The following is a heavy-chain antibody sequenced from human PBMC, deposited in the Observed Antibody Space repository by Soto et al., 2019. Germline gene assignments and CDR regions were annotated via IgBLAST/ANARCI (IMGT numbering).Heavy chain of an antibody. Sequence: EVQLLEAGGGLVQPGGSLRLSCAASGFTFNNYAMTWVRQAPGKGLEWVSGISGGGGRTYYADSVKGRFTVSRDISKNTLYLQMDSLRAEDTALYSCAKYAGIVGVVANVSAPLDYWGQGTLVTVSS. CDR2: ISGGGGRT. CDR3: AKYAGIVGVVANVSAPLDY. D-gene: IGHD2-15*01. J-gene: IGHJ4*02. CDR1: GFTFNNYA. V-gene: IGHV3-23*01.